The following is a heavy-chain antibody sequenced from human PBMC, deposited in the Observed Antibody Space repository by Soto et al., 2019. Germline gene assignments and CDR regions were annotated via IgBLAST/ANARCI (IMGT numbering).Heavy chain of an antibody. D-gene: IGHD6-13*01. J-gene: IGHJ1*01. CDR1: GYTFTSYY. Sequence: QVQLVQSGAEVKKPGASVKVSCKASGYTFTSYYMYWVRQAPGQGLEWMGIINPSGGSTSYAQKFQGRVTMTRDTSTSTVYMELSSLRSEDTAVYYCARDGEQQLGASLLQHWGQGTLVTVSS. V-gene: IGHV1-46*03. CDR2: INPSGGST. CDR3: ARDGEQQLGASLLQH.